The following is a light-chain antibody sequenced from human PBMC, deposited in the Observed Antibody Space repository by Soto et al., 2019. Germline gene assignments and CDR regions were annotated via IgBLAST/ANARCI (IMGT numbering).Light chain of an antibody. CDR2: WAS. J-gene: IGKJ1*01. CDR3: QQYYSLPPT. V-gene: IGKV4-1*01. Sequence: DIVMTQSPDSLAVSLGERATINCKSSQSVLYRSNTKNYLAWYQQKLGQPPNLLIYWASTRESGVPDRFSGSGSGTDFTLTISSLQAEDVAVYYCQQYYSLPPTFGQGTKVEIK. CDR1: QSVLYRSNTKNY.